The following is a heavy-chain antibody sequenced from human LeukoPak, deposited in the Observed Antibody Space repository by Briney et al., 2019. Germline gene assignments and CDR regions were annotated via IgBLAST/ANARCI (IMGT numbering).Heavy chain of an antibody. CDR3: ARGGDGYLYYFDY. CDR2: IIPIFGTA. CDR1: GGTFSSYA. V-gene: IGHV1-69*05. Sequence: ASVKVSCKTSGGTFSSYAISWVRQAPGQGLEWMGGIIPIFGTANYAQKLQGRVTITTDESTSTAYMELSSLRSEDTAVYYCARGGDGYLYYFDYWGQGTLVTVSS. D-gene: IGHD5-24*01. J-gene: IGHJ4*02.